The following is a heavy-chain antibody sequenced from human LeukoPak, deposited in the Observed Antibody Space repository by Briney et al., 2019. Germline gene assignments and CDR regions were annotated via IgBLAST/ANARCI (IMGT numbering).Heavy chain of an antibody. D-gene: IGHD3-3*01. Sequence: ASVKVSCKASGYTFTTYGISWVRQAPGQGLDWMGWISADNSNTNYAQKFQGIIIMTTDTSTSTAFMEMKSLKSDDTAVYYCARGSLRFLEWSADYWGQGTLVTVSS. CDR3: ARGSLRFLEWSADY. CDR1: GYTFTTYG. CDR2: ISADNSNT. V-gene: IGHV1-18*01. J-gene: IGHJ4*02.